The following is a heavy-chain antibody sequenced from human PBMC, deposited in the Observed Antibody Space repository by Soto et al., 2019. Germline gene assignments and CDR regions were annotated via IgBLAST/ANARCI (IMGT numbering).Heavy chain of an antibody. CDR2: IYYSGST. J-gene: IGHJ4*02. V-gene: IGHV4-30-4*01. Sequence: PSATLSLTCTVSGGSISSGDYYWSWIRQPPGKGLEWIGYIYYSGSTYYNPSLKSRVTISVDTSKNQFSLKLSSVTAADTAVYYCARALVGGTTLDYWGQGTLVTVSS. D-gene: IGHD1-7*01. CDR1: GGSISSGDYY. CDR3: ARALVGGTTLDY.